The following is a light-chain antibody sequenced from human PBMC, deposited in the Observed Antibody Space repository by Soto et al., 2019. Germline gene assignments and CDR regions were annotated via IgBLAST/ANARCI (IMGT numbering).Light chain of an antibody. J-gene: IGLJ1*01. CDR2: DVS. Sequence: TQSASVSGSPGQSITISCTGTSSDVGGYNYVSWYQQHPGRAPKLMIYDVSNRPSGVSNRFSGSKSDNTASLTISGLQAEDEADYYCSSYTSSSILFGTGTKFTVL. V-gene: IGLV2-14*01. CDR1: SSDVGGYNY. CDR3: SSYTSSSIL.